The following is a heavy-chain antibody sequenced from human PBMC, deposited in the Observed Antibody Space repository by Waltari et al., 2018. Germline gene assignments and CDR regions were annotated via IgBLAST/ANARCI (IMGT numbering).Heavy chain of an antibody. Sequence: EVKLVESGGGLVHPGGSLRLSCAASGFTVRPTPMSWVRQAPGKGLEWVSIIYPAGSAYNADSVEGRFTISRDISNNMLHLQMNSLRLEDSATYYCATARDEDTAMVYFDNWGQGTLVSVSS. J-gene: IGHJ4*02. CDR2: IYPAGSA. CDR1: GFTVRPTP. V-gene: IGHV3-66*02. D-gene: IGHD5-18*01. CDR3: ATARDEDTAMVYFDN.